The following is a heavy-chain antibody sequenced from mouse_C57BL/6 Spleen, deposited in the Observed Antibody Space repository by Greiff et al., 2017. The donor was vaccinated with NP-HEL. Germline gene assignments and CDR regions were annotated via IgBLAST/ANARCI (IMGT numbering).Heavy chain of an antibody. V-gene: IGHV1-15*01. CDR1: GYTFTDYE. D-gene: IGHD4-1*01. J-gene: IGHJ3*01. CDR3: TPNWGAY. Sequence: LVESGAELVRPGASVTLSCKASGYTFTDYEMHWVKQTPVHGLEWIGAIDPETGGTAYNQKFKGKAILTADKSSSTAYMELRSLTSEDSAVYYCTPNWGAYWGQGTLVTVSA. CDR2: IDPETGGT.